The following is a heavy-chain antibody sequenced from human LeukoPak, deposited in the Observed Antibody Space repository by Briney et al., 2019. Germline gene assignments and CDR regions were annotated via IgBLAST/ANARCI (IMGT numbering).Heavy chain of an antibody. CDR2: IYYSGST. J-gene: IGHJ4*02. CDR3: ASEPYDFWSGPKYYFDY. Sequence: SETLSLTCTVSGGSISSYYWSWIRQPPGKGLEWIGYIYYSGSTNYNPSLKSRVTISVDTSKNQFSLKLSSVTAADTAVYYCASEPYDFWSGPKYYFDYWGQGTLVTVSS. V-gene: IGHV4-59*08. D-gene: IGHD3-3*01. CDR1: GGSISSYY.